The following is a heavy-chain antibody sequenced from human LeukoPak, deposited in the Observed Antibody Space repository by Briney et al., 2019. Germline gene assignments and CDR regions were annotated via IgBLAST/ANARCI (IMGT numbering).Heavy chain of an antibody. CDR2: INPNSGGT. D-gene: IGHD4-23*01. CDR3: ARGARWTNYYYYMDV. V-gene: IGHV1-2*02. J-gene: IGHJ6*03. CDR1: GYTFTGYY. Sequence: ASVKVSCKASGYTFTGYYMHWVRQAPGQGLEWMGWINPNSGGTNYAQKFQGRVTMTRDTSISTAYMELSRLRSDDTAVYYCARGARWTNYYYYMDVWGKGATVTISS.